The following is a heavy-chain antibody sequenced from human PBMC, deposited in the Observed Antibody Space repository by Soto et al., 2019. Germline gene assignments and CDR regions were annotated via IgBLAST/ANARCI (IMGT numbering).Heavy chain of an antibody. CDR2: IYYSGST. D-gene: IGHD3-3*01. CDR3: ARAQGPRHYDFWSGYSYYGMDV. J-gene: IGHJ6*02. Sequence: PSETLSLTCTVSGGSISGGGYYWSWIRQHPGKGLEWIGYIYYSGSTYYNPSLKSRVTISVDTSKNQFSLKLSSVTAADTAVYYCARAQGPRHYDFWSGYSYYGMDVWGQGTTVTVSS. CDR1: GGSISGGGYY. V-gene: IGHV4-31*03.